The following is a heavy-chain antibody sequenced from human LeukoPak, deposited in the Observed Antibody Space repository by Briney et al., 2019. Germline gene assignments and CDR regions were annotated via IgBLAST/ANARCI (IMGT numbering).Heavy chain of an antibody. D-gene: IGHD3-10*01. CDR1: GGSISSGSYY. CDR2: IYTSGST. Sequence: PSQTLSLNCTVSGGSISSGSYYWSWIRQPAGKGLEWIGRIYTSGSTNYNPSLKSRVTISVDTSKNQFSLKLSSVTAADTAVYYCARLTGTWFDPWGPGTLVTVSS. CDR3: ARLTGTWFDP. J-gene: IGHJ5*02. V-gene: IGHV4-61*02.